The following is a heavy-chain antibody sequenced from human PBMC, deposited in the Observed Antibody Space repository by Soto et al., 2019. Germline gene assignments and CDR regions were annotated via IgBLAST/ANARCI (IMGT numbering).Heavy chain of an antibody. CDR1: GGSISSSSYY. Sequence: PSETLSLTCTVSGGSISSSSYYWGWIRQPPGKGLEWIGSIYYSGSTYYNPSLKSRVTISVDTSKNQFSLKLSSVTAADTAVYYCARYSITGEDDYGDYSSRSFDPWGQGTLVTVSS. J-gene: IGHJ5*02. D-gene: IGHD4-17*01. CDR2: IYYSGST. CDR3: ARYSITGEDDYGDYSSRSFDP. V-gene: IGHV4-39*01.